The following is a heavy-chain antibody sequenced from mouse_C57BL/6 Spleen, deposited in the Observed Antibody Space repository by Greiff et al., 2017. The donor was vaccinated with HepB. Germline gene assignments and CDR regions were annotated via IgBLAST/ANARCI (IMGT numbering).Heavy chain of an antibody. Sequence: VQLQQSGAELVKPGASVKISCKASGYAFSSYWMNWVKQRPGKGLEWIGQIYPGDGDTNYNGKFKGKATLTADKSSSTAYMQLSSLTSEDSAGYFGARDGGTGAMDYWGQGTSVTVSS. CDR2: IYPGDGDT. CDR3: ARDGGTGAMDY. J-gene: IGHJ4*01. CDR1: GYAFSSYW. V-gene: IGHV1-80*01. D-gene: IGHD1-1*02.